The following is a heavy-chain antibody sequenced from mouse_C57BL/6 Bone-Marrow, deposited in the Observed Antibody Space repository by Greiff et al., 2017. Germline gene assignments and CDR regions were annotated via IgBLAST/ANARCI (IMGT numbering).Heavy chain of an antibody. Sequence: QVQLQQSGAELVRPGASVKLSCKASGYTFTDYYINWVKQRPGQGLEWIARIYPGSGNTYYNEKFKGKATLTAEKSSSTAYMQLSSLTYEDSAVYFCARYYYGRFDYWGQGTTLTVSS. CDR1: GYTFTDYY. J-gene: IGHJ2*01. D-gene: IGHD1-1*01. CDR2: IYPGSGNT. V-gene: IGHV1-76*01. CDR3: ARYYYGRFDY.